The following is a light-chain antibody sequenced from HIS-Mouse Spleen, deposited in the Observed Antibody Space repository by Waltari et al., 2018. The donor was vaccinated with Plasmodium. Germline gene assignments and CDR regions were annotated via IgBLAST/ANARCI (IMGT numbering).Light chain of an antibody. J-gene: IGKJ2*01. Sequence: EIVLTQSPGTLSLSPGERASQSVSSSYLAWYQQKPGQAPRLLIDGASSRATGIPDRFSGSGSGTDFTLTISRLEPEDFAVYYCQQYGSSLYTFGQGTKLEIK. CDR1: QSVSSSY. V-gene: IGKV3-20*01. CDR2: GAS. CDR3: QQYGSSLYT.